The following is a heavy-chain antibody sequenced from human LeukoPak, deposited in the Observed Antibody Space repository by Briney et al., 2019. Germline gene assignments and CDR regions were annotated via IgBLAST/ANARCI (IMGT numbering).Heavy chain of an antibody. D-gene: IGHD3-3*01. CDR2: INPNRGGT. CDR3: AVEGSGWGLFDP. J-gene: IGHJ5*02. CDR1: GYTFTGYY. Sequence: SVKVSCKASGYTFTGYYMHWVRQAPGQGLEWVGWINPNRGGTNYAHTFQGRFTMTRDTSINTAYMELNRLRADDTAVYYCAVEGSGWGLFDPWGEGALVTVSS. V-gene: IGHV1-2*02.